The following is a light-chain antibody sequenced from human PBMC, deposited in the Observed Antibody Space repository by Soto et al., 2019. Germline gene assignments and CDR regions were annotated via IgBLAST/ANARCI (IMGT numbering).Light chain of an antibody. J-gene: IGKJ4*01. CDR3: QQYNNWPLT. CDR1: QSVSSY. Sequence: EIVLTHSQATLALSPCERATLSGRASQSVSSYLAWYQQKPGQAPRLLIYGASNRATGIPARFSGSGSGTEFTLTISSLQSEDFAVYYCQQYNNWPLTFGGGTKVDI. CDR2: GAS. V-gene: IGKV3D-15*01.